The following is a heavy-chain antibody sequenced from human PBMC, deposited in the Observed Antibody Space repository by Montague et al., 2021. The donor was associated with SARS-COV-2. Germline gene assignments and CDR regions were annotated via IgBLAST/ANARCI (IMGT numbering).Heavy chain of an antibody. J-gene: IGHJ3*01. CDR3: ARGWAFDP. V-gene: IGHV4-59*08. CDR2: VYYNGDT. CDR1: GGSTASHY. D-gene: IGHD6-19*01. Sequence: SETLSLTCTVSGGSTASHYWNWIRKSPGKRQEWIGYVYYNGDTKNNHSLQRRVTISIDTSKNQYSLRLNSVTAADTAVYFCARGWAFDPWGQGRLVTVSS.